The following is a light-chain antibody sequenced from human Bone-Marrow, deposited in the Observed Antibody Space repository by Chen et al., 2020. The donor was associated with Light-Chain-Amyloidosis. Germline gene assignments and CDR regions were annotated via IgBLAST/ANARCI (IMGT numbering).Light chain of an antibody. J-gene: IGLJ1*01. CDR2: EVT. CDR3: SSYTITNTLV. V-gene: IGLV2-14*01. Sequence: QSDQTQPASVSGSPGQSLTISCTGTSSDVGGDNHVSWYQQHPDKAPKLMIYEVTNRPSWVPDRFSGSKSDNTASLTISGLQTEDEADYFCSSYTITNTLVFGSGTRVTVL. CDR1: SSDVGGDNH.